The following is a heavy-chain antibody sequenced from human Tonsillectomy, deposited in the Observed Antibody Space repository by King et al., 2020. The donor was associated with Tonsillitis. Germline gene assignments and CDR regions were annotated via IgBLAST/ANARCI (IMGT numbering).Heavy chain of an antibody. V-gene: IGHV4-59*01. D-gene: IGHD6-13*01. CDR2: IYYSGST. J-gene: IGHJ6*02. Sequence: VQLQESGPGLVKPSETLSLTCTVSGGSISSYYWSWIRQPPGKGLEWIGYIYYSGSTNYNPSLKSRVTISVDTSKNPFSLKLSSVTAADTAVYYCARGGYSSSWYGYYYYGMDVWGQGTTVTVSS. CDR1: GGSISSYY. CDR3: ARGGYSSSWYGYYYYGMDV.